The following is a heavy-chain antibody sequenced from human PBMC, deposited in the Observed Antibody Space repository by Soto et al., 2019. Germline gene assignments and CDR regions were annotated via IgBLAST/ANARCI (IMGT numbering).Heavy chain of an antibody. J-gene: IGHJ4*02. D-gene: IGHD5-12*01. CDR2: IYYSGTS. Sequence: PSETLSLTCTVSGGSISTSAYYWGWIRQPPGKGLEWIGTIYYSGTSYHNPSLKSRVTISVDTSKNQFSLTLTSVTAADTVFYYCASRVEGLYSGNDRYYFDYWGQGTLVTVSS. CDR3: ASRVEGLYSGNDRYYFDY. CDR1: GGSISTSAYY. V-gene: IGHV4-39*01.